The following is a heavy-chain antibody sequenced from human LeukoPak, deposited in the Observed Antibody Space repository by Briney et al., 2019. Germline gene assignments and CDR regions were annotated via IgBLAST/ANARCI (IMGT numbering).Heavy chain of an antibody. V-gene: IGHV3-48*03. CDR2: ISSSGSTI. Sequence: PGGSLRLSCAASGFTFSSYEMNWVRQAPGKGLEWVSYISSSGSTIYYADSVKGRFTISRDNAKNSLYLQMNGLRAEDTAVYYCARAPYYDFWSGYYNPYYYYGMDVWGQGTTVTVSS. D-gene: IGHD3-3*01. J-gene: IGHJ6*02. CDR3: ARAPYYDFWSGYYNPYYYYGMDV. CDR1: GFTFSSYE.